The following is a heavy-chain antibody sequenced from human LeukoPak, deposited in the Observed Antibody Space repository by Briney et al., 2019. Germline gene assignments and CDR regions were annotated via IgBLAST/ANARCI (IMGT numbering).Heavy chain of an antibody. CDR2: ITTYNGNT. J-gene: IGHJ4*02. Sequence: AAVKVSCKASGYTFTSYPISWVRQAPGQGLEWMGLITTYNGNTNYAQKLQGRVTMTTDTSTSTAYMDLRGLRSDDTAVYYCARGYDYGDYVGDFDYWGQGTLVTVSS. CDR3: ARGYDYGDYVGDFDY. D-gene: IGHD4-17*01. V-gene: IGHV1-18*01. CDR1: GYTFTSYP.